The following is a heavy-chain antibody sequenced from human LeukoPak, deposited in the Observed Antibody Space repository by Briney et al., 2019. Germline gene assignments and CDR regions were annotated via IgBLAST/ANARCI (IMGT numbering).Heavy chain of an antibody. CDR3: ARGGGSFGC. D-gene: IGHD1-26*01. CDR1: GGSISNSF. J-gene: IGHJ4*01. V-gene: IGHV4-59*01. Sequence: PSETLSLTCNVSGGSISNSFWSWIRQPPGKGLEWIGYTYNTGSTTYNPSLKSRVNISVDRSKNQFSLRLNSVTTADTALYYCARGGGSFGCWGHGTLVTVSP. CDR2: TYNTGST.